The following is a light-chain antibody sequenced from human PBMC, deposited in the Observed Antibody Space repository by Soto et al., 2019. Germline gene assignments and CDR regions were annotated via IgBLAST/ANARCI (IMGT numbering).Light chain of an antibody. CDR3: QHADSFPLIT. CDR2: AAS. Sequence: DIEMTQSPASLSASVGDTVTLTCRTSQSVTTYLNWYQQKPGKAPKLLIYAASRLQSGVPSRFSGSGSGTDFTLTISSLQPEDFATYYCQHADSFPLITFGQGTRLEIK. J-gene: IGKJ5*01. CDR1: QSVTTY. V-gene: IGKV1-39*01.